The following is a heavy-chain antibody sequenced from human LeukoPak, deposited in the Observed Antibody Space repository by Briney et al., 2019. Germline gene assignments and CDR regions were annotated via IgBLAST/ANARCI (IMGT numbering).Heavy chain of an antibody. CDR3: ARDPPRYDSSGYTDY. Sequence: GGSLRLSCAASGFTFSSYSMNWVRQAPGKGLEWVSVIYSGGSTYYADSVKGRFTISRDNSKNTLYLQMNSLRAEDTAVYYCARDPPRYDSSGYTDYWGQGTLVTVSS. D-gene: IGHD3-22*01. J-gene: IGHJ4*02. CDR1: GFTFSSYS. V-gene: IGHV3-66*01. CDR2: IYSGGST.